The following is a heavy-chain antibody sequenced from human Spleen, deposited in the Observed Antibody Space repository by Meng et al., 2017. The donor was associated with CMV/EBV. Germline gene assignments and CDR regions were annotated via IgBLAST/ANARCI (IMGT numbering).Heavy chain of an antibody. CDR1: GGSISGFY. Sequence: GSLRLSCTVSGGSISGFYWSWIRQPPGKGLECIGYIYYRGGTYSNPSLKSRVTISVDTSQNQFSLKMNSVTAADTAVYFCVRDLSGSSWGPFDYWGQGMLVTVSS. CDR2: IYYRGGT. CDR3: VRDLSGSSWGPFDY. J-gene: IGHJ4*02. V-gene: IGHV4-59*01. D-gene: IGHD1-26*01.